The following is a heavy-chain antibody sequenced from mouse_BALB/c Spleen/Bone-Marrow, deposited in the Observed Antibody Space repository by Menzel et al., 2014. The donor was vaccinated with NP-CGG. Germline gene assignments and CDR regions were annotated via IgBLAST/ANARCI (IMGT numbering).Heavy chain of an antibody. CDR2: INPESSTI. V-gene: IGHV4-1*02. D-gene: IGHD2-3*01. CDR1: GFDFRRYW. J-gene: IGHJ2*01. CDR3: ARLGYYGYFVD. Sequence: EVKLMESGGGLVQPGGSLKLSCAASGFDFRRYWMSWVRQAPGKGLEWIGEINPESSTINYTPSLKDKFIISRDNAKNTLYLQMSKVRSEDTALYYCARLGYYGYFVDWGHGTTLTVSS.